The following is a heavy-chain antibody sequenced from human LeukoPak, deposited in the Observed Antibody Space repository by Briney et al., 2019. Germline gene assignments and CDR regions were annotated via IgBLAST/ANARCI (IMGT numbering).Heavy chain of an antibody. CDR3: ARVGSQLGIYYFDY. CDR1: GGSISSSSYC. Sequence: PSETLSLTCTVSGGSISSSSYCWGWIRQPPGKGLEWIGSIYYSGSTYYNPSLKSRATISVDTSKDQFSLKLSSVTAADTAVYYCARVGSQLGIYYFDYWGQGTLVTVSS. J-gene: IGHJ4*02. V-gene: IGHV4-39*07. CDR2: IYYSGST. D-gene: IGHD2-2*01.